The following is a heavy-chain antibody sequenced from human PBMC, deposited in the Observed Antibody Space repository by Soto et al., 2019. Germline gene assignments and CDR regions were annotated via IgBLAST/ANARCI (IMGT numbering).Heavy chain of an antibody. Sequence: ASVKVSCKASGYTFTSYAMHWVRQAPGQRLEWMGWINAGNGNTKYSQKFQGRVTITRDTSASTAYMELSSLRSEDTAVYYCAADWNPYYYYYGMDVWGQGTTVTVSS. CDR2: INAGNGNT. CDR3: AADWNPYYYYYGMDV. J-gene: IGHJ6*02. V-gene: IGHV1-3*01. D-gene: IGHD1-1*01. CDR1: GYTFTSYA.